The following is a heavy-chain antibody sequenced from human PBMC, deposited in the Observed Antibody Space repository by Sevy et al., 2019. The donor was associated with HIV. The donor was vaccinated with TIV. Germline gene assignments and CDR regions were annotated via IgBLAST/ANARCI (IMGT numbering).Heavy chain of an antibody. V-gene: IGHV3-30-3*01. D-gene: IGHD3-10*01. J-gene: IGHJ3*02. CDR2: ISYDGSNE. Sequence: GGSLRLSCAASGFTFSSYAMHWVRQAPGKGLEWVTVISYDGSNEYYAASVKGRFTISRDNSNNTLYLLMNSLRVEDTAVSYCASLRYYYGSGTDYSDSFDIWGQGTMVTVSS. CDR1: GFTFSSYA. CDR3: ASLRYYYGSGTDYSDSFDI.